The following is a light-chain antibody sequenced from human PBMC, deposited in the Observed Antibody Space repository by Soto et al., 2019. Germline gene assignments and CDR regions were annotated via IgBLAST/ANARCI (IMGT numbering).Light chain of an antibody. CDR3: QQYCRSPPRT. Sequence: EIVLTQSPGTLSLSPGERATLSCTASQSVNYVAWYQQKAGQGPRLLIYGASNRVTGIPDRFSASGSGTDFIPTISRLEHEDSAVYYCQQYCRSPPRTFGEGTKLEIK. CDR1: QSVNY. CDR2: GAS. J-gene: IGKJ2*01. V-gene: IGKV3-20*01.